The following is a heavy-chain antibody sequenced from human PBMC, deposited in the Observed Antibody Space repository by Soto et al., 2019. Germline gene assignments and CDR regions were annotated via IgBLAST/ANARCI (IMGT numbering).Heavy chain of an antibody. D-gene: IGHD2-8*01. J-gene: IGHJ3*02. CDR2: VYDLDGT. CDR1: GLTVSGKKY. CDR3: XXWXLREHAXDI. Sequence: DVQLVESGGGLIQPGGSLRLSCVASGLTVSGKKYVAWVRQAPGKGPEWVSGVYDLDGTYYADSVRGRFTTSIGNSRTTVXXXXXXXXXXXXXXXXXXXWXLREHAXDI. V-gene: IGHV3-53*01.